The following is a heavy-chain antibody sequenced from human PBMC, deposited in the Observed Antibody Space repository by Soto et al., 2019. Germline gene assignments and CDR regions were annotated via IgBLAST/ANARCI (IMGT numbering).Heavy chain of an antibody. J-gene: IGHJ4*02. CDR3: ARDMVRGVITFFDY. D-gene: IGHD3-10*01. V-gene: IGHV3-33*01. CDR2: IWYDGSNK. CDR1: GFTFSSYG. Sequence: GGSLRLSCAASGFTFSSYGMHWVRQAPGKGLEWVAVIWYDGSNKYYADSVKGRFTISRANSKNTLYLQMNSLRAEDTAVYYCARDMVRGVITFFDYWGQGTLVTVSS.